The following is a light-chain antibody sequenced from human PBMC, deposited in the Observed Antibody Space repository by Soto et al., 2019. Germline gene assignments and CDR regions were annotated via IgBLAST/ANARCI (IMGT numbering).Light chain of an antibody. CDR3: QHYQGGHPIA. CDR2: DVF. J-gene: IGKJ5*01. Sequence: EIVLTQSPDTLSLSPGESATLSCRASQSVSARLAWYKHKPGQPPRLLISDVFNRASGVAERFSGSGSETDFTLITRRLEPEDSALYYCQHYQGGHPIAFGQGTRLEIK. CDR1: QSVSARL. V-gene: IGKV3-20*01.